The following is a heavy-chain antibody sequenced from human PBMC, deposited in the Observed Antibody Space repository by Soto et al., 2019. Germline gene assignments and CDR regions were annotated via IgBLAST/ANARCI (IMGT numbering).Heavy chain of an antibody. D-gene: IGHD6-25*01. Sequence: LSLSCAASGFTFSSYAMSWVRQAPGKGLEWVSAISGSGGSTYYADSVKGRFTISRDNSKNTLYLQMNSLRAEDTAVYYCAKDKAAVGSYYYSGMDVWGQGPTVTVSS. CDR3: AKDKAAVGSYYYSGMDV. V-gene: IGHV3-23*01. CDR1: GFTFSSYA. J-gene: IGHJ6*02. CDR2: ISGSGGST.